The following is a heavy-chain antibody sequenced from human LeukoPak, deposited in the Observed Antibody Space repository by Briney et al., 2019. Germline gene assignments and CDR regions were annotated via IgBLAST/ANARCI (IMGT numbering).Heavy chain of an antibody. CDR3: ARAELELLHYYYYMDV. V-gene: IGHV3-21*01. CDR2: ISSSSSYI. CDR1: GFTFSSYS. Sequence: DPGGSLRLSCAASGFTFSSYSMNWVRQAPGKGLEWVSSISSSSSYIYYADSVKGRFTISRDNAKNSLYLQMNSLRAEDTAVYYCARAELELLHYYYYMDVWGKGTTVTVSS. J-gene: IGHJ6*03. D-gene: IGHD1-7*01.